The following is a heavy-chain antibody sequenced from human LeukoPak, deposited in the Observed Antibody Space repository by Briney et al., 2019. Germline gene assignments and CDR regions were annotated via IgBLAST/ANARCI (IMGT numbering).Heavy chain of an antibody. D-gene: IGHD6-13*01. J-gene: IGHJ4*02. CDR3: AKGTEYSSSWYKEALDY. V-gene: IGHV3-23*01. CDR2: VSAAAST. CDR1: GFTFSSYS. Sequence: GGSLRLSCAASGFTFSSYSMNWVRQAPGKGLEWVSVVSAAASTSYADSVKGRFTISRDNSQNTLYLQMNSLRAEDAAVYYCAKGTEYSSSWYKEALDYWGQGALVTVSS.